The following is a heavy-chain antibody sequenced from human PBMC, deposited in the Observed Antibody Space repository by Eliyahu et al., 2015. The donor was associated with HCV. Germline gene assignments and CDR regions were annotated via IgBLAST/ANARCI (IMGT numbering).Heavy chain of an antibody. CDR3: ARGLNWVVAGLNNWFDP. V-gene: IGHV4-34*01. J-gene: IGHJ5*02. Sequence: QVQLQQWGAGLLKPSETLSLTCAVYGGSFXGYYWSWIRQPPGKGLEWIGEINHSGSTNYNPSLKSRVTISVDTSKNQFSLKLSSVTAADTAVYYCARGLNWVVAGLNNWFDPWGQGTLVTVSS. CDR2: INHSGST. CDR1: GGSFXGYY. D-gene: IGHD2-15*01.